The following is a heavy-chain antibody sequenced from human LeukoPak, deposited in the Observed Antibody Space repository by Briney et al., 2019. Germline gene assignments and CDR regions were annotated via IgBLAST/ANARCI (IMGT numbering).Heavy chain of an antibody. CDR1: GYTFISYG. CDR3: ARIRDGAFDI. V-gene: IGHV1-18*01. Sequence: GASVKVSCKASGYTFISYGINWVRQAPGQGLEWMGWISAYDGDTNYAHKFQGRVTMTTDTSTRTASMELRSLRSDDTAVYYCARIRDGAFDIWGQGTMVTVSS. CDR2: ISAYDGDT. D-gene: IGHD5-24*01. J-gene: IGHJ3*02.